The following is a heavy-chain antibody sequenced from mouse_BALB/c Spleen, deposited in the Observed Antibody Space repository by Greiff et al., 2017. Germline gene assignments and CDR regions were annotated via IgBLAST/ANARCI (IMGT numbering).Heavy chain of an antibody. CDR3: ARSGLRLRRTTWYFDV. CDR2: ISYSGST. V-gene: IGHV3-2*02. CDR1: GYSITSDYA. J-gene: IGHJ1*01. D-gene: IGHD1-2*01. Sequence: VQLQQSGPGLVKPSQSLSLTCTVTGYSITSDYAWNWFRQFPGNKLEWMGYISYSGSTSYNPSLKSRISITRDTSKNQFFLQLNSVTTEDTATYYCARSGLRLRRTTWYFDVWGAGTTVTVSS.